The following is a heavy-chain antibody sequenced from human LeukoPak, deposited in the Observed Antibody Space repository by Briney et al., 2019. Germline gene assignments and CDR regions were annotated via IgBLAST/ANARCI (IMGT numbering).Heavy chain of an antibody. D-gene: IGHD5-18*01. V-gene: IGHV3-30*01. CDR3: ARGVQLWSTGYYYYYMDV. Sequence: GGSLRLSCAASGFTVSSNYMSWVRQAPGKGLEWVAFISYDGSNKYYADSVKGRSTISRDNSKNTLYLQMNSLSAEDTAVYYCARGVQLWSTGYYYYYMDVWGKGTTVTVSS. CDR1: GFTVSSNY. CDR2: ISYDGSNK. J-gene: IGHJ6*03.